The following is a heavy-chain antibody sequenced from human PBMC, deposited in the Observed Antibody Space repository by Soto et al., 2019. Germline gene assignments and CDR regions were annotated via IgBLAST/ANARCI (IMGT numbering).Heavy chain of an antibody. CDR3: AIRRDRMAPFDC. CDR1: GGSFSGYY. V-gene: IGHV4-34*01. CDR2: INHSGST. Sequence: SETLSLTCAVYGGSFSGYYWSWIRQPPGKGLEWIGEINHSGSTNYNPSLKSRVTISVDTSKNQFSLKLSSVTAADTAVYYCAIRRDRMAPFDCWGQGILVAVSS. D-gene: IGHD2-8*01. J-gene: IGHJ4*02.